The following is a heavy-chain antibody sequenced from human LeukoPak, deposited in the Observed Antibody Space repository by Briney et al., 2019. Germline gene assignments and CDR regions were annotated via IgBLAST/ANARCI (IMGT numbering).Heavy chain of an antibody. CDR3: ARDISSRYFDL. V-gene: IGHV3-33*01. J-gene: IGHJ4*02. CDR2: VSYAGTNK. CDR1: GFTFSSYD. Sequence: PGVSVRLSCAASGFTFSSYDMQWVRQAPGKVLEGVAVVSYAGTNKYYADSAKGRFTISRDNSRNTLYLQMNSLRAEDTAVYYCARDISSRYFDLWGQGTLATVSS.